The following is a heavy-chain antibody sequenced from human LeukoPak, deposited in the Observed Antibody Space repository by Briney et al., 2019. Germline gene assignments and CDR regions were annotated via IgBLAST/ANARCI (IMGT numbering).Heavy chain of an antibody. D-gene: IGHD6-13*01. J-gene: IGHJ4*02. CDR3: ARSSLYSSSWYEPPSLGEDY. V-gene: IGHV1-69*13. CDR1: GGTFSSYA. CDR2: IIPIFGTA. Sequence: SVKVSCKASGGTFSSYAISWVRQAPGQGPEWMGGIIPIFGTANYAQKFQGRVTITADESTSTAYMELSSLRSEDTAVYYCARSSLYSSSWYEPPSLGEDYWGQGTLVTVSS.